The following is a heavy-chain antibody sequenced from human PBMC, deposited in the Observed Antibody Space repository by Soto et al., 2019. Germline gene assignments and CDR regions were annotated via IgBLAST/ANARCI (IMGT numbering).Heavy chain of an antibody. D-gene: IGHD1-1*01. CDR2: ISDTSGTI. V-gene: IGHV3-48*02. Sequence: EVQLVESGGGLVQRGGSLRLSCAASGFTLSTYSMNWVRQAPRKGLEWVSYISDTSGTIYYADAVRGRFTISRDNAKHSLYLQTNSLRDEDTAGYYCTRGYVLQYCMDVWGQGTKVTVSS. CDR1: GFTLSTYS. J-gene: IGHJ6*02. CDR3: TRGYVLQYCMDV.